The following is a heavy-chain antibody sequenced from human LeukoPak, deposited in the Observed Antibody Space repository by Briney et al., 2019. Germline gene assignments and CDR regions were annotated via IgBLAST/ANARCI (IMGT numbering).Heavy chain of an antibody. CDR3: AKDRRPNYYDSSGYFVY. D-gene: IGHD3-22*01. V-gene: IGHV3-9*01. CDR1: GFTFDDHA. Sequence: GGSLRLSCAASGFTFDDHAMHWVRQAPGKGLEWVSGISWNSGSIGYADSVKGRFTISRDNAKNSLYLQMNSLRAEDTALYYCAKDRRPNYYDSSGYFVYWGQGTLVTVSS. CDR2: ISWNSGSI. J-gene: IGHJ4*02.